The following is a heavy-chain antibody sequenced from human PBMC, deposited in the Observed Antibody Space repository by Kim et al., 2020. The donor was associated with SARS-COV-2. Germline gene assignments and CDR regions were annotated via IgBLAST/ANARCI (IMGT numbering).Heavy chain of an antibody. V-gene: IGHV3-64*01. CDR1: GFTFSSYA. Sequence: GGSLRLSCAASGFTFSSYAMHWVRQAPGKGLEYVSAISSNGGSTYYANSVKGRFTISRDNSKNTLYLQMGSLRAEDMAVYYCARATEMYYYDSSGYLYLDYWGQGTLVTVSS. CDR2: ISSNGGST. CDR3: ARATEMYYYDSSGYLYLDY. D-gene: IGHD3-22*01. J-gene: IGHJ4*02.